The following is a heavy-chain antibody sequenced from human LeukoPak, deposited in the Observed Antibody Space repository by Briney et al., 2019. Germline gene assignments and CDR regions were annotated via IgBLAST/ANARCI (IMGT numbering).Heavy chain of an antibody. Sequence: GASVKVSCKASGGTFSSYAISWVRQAPGQGLEWMGGIIPIFGTANYAQKFQGRVTITADESTSTAYMELSSLRSEGTAVYYCARGKATDDWFDPWGQGTLVTVSS. V-gene: IGHV1-69*13. CDR1: GGTFSSYA. D-gene: IGHD1-26*01. J-gene: IGHJ5*02. CDR2: IIPIFGTA. CDR3: ARGKATDDWFDP.